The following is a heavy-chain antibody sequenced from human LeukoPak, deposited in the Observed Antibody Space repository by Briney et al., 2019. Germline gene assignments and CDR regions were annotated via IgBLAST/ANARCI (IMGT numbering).Heavy chain of an antibody. CDR3: AREKLKLILTGGGAFDY. D-gene: IGHD3-9*01. CDR1: GYTFTSYG. CDR2: ISAYNGNT. V-gene: IGHV1-18*01. Sequence: ASVKVSCKASGYTFTSYGISWVRQAPGQGLEWMGWISAYNGNTNYAQKLQGRVTMTTDTSTSTAYMELSSLRSDDTAVYYCAREKLKLILTGGGAFDYWGQGTLVTVSS. J-gene: IGHJ4*02.